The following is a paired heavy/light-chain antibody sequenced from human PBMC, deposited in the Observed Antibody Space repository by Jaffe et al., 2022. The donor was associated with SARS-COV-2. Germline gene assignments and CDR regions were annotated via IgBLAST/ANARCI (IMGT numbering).Light chain of an antibody. J-gene: IGKJ4*01. CDR3: QQRSIWPPLT. V-gene: IGKV3-11*01. Sequence: IVLTQSPATLSLSPGETATLYCRASQSVSSYLAWYQQKPGQAPRLLIYDASNRATGIPARFSASGSGTDFTLTISSLQPEDFAVYYCQQRSIWPPLTFGGGTKVEIK. CDR1: QSVSSY. CDR2: DAS.
Heavy chain of an antibody. CDR3: ARMQDYFNNWLDP. V-gene: IGHV7-4-1*02. CDR1: GYTLTTYS. Sequence: QVQLVQSGSELKKPGASVKVSCRASGYTLTTYSMNWLRQAPGQGLEWMGWINTNTGNPTYAQGFTGRFVFSLDTSVNTAYLQISSLKAEDTAVYYCARMQDYFNNWLDPWGQGTLVTVSS. D-gene: IGHD4-17*01. CDR2: INTNTGNP. J-gene: IGHJ5*02.